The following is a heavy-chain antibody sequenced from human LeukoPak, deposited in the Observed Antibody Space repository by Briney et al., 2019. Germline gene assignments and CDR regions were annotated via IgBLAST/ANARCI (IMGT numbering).Heavy chain of an antibody. CDR1: GYTFTSYG. Sequence: ASVNVSCKASGYTFTSYGISWVRQAPGQGLEWMGWISAYNGNTNYAQKLQGRVTMTTDTSTSTAYMELRSLRSDDTAVYYCARGITMVRGGRPDNWFDPWGQGTLVTVSS. D-gene: IGHD3-10*01. CDR3: ARGITMVRGGRPDNWFDP. V-gene: IGHV1-18*01. J-gene: IGHJ5*02. CDR2: ISAYNGNT.